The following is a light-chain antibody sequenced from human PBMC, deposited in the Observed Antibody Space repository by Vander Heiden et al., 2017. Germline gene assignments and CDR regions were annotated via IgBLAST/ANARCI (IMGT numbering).Light chain of an antibody. Sequence: ELVMTQSPATLSVSPGESATLSCSASQRLSANLAWYQQKPGQAPRLLIHDVSTRATVTPARFSGSGSGSGFTLTISSLQSEDVALYYCQQYNSWPYTFGQGTRLEIK. J-gene: IGKJ2*01. CDR2: DVS. CDR1: QRLSAN. CDR3: QQYNSWPYT. V-gene: IGKV3-15*01.